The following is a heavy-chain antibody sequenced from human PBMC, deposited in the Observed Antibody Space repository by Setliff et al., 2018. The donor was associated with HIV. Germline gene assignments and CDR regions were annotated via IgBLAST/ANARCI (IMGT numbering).Heavy chain of an antibody. CDR3: TTWDKGSVWFGELLVSPDVFDI. CDR1: GFTFNNAW. CDR2: ISSKETGGTT. V-gene: IGHV3-15*01. D-gene: IGHD3-10*01. Sequence: PGGSLRLSCLASGFTFNNAWMSWVRQTPEKGLEWVGRISSKETGGTTEYAAPVKGRFTISRDDSKNTLYLQMNSLKIEDTAVYYCTTWDKGSVWFGELLVSPDVFDIWGQGTLVTVSS. J-gene: IGHJ3*02.